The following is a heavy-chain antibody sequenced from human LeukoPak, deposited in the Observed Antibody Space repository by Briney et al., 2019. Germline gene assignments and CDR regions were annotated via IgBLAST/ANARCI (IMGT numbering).Heavy chain of an antibody. D-gene: IGHD6-13*01. V-gene: IGHV4-59*12. CDR1: GGSIISYY. Sequence: PSETLSFTCTVSGGSIISYYWSWIRQPPGKGLEWIGYIHHSGSTNYNPPLKSRVTMSVDKSKNQFSLKLSSVTAADTAVYYCARDYGAAGKFDYWGQGTLVTVSS. CDR3: ARDYGAAGKFDY. J-gene: IGHJ4*02. CDR2: IHHSGST.